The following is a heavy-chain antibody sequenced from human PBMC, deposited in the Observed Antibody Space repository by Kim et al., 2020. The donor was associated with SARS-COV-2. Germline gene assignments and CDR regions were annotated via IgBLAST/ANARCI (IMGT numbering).Heavy chain of an antibody. V-gene: IGHV3-9*01. J-gene: IGHJ6*02. Sequence: GGSLRLSCAASGFTFDDYAMHWVRQAPGKGLEWVSGISWNSGSIGYADSVKGRFTISRDNAKNSLYLQMNSLRAEDTALYYCAKDRVAVAGTTGGGYYYGMDVWGQGTTVTVSS. CDR3: AKDRVAVAGTTGGGYYYGMDV. D-gene: IGHD6-19*01. CDR1: GFTFDDYA. CDR2: ISWNSGSI.